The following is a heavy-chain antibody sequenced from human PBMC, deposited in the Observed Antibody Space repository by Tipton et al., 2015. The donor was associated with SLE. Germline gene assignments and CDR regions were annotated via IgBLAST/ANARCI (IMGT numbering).Heavy chain of an antibody. V-gene: IGHV3-48*03. Sequence: SLRLSCAASGFTFSSYEMNWVRQAPGKGLEWVSCISSSGSTIYYADSGKGRFTISRDNAKNSLYLQMNSLRAEDTAVYYCAREDATISGYFDDWGQGTLVTVSS. CDR2: ISSSGSTI. CDR1: GFTFSSYE. J-gene: IGHJ4*02. CDR3: AREDATISGYFDD. D-gene: IGHD4/OR15-4a*01.